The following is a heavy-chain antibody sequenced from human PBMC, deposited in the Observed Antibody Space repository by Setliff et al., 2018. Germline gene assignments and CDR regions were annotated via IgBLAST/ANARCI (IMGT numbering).Heavy chain of an antibody. D-gene: IGHD3-22*01. CDR1: GYSISSGYY. V-gene: IGHV4-38-2*02. CDR3: ARESRYYYDNLGTLDY. CDR2: IYHSGST. Sequence: SETLSLTCAVSGYSISSGYYWGWIRQPPGKGLEWIGSIYHSGSTYYNPSLKSRVSISVDTSKNQFSLKLSSVTAADTAVYYCARESRYYYDNLGTLDYWGQGTLVTVSS. J-gene: IGHJ4*02.